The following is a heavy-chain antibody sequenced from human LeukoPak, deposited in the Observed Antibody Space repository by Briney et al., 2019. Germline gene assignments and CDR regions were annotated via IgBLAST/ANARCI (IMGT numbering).Heavy chain of an antibody. V-gene: IGHV3-33*01. CDR2: IWYDGSNK. J-gene: IGHJ4*02. D-gene: IGHD1-14*01. CDR1: GFTFSSYG. CDR3: ARDSGEGGLDY. Sequence: GRSLRLSCAASGFTFSSYGMHWVRQAPGKGLEWVAVIWYDGSNKYYADSVKGRFTISRDNSKNTLYLKMNSLRAEDTAVYYCARDSGEGGLDYWGQGTLVTVSS.